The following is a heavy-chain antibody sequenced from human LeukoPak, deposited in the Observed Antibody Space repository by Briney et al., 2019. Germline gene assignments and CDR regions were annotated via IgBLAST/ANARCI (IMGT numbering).Heavy chain of an antibody. D-gene: IGHD1-26*01. CDR3: AKDLELAPFDY. Sequence: PGGSLRLSCAASGFTFSSYGMHWVRQAPGKGLEWVAVISYDGSNKYYADSVKGRFTISRDNSKDTLYLQMNSLSAEDTAVYYCAKDLELAPFDYWGQGTLVTVSS. CDR1: GFTFSSYG. J-gene: IGHJ4*02. V-gene: IGHV3-30*18. CDR2: ISYDGSNK.